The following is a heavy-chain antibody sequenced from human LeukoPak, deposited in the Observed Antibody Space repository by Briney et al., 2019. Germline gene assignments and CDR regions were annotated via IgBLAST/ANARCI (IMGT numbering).Heavy chain of an antibody. Sequence: GGSLRLSCAASGFTDSSNYMSWVRQAPGKGLEWVSVIYSGGSTYYADSVKGRFTISRHNSKNTLYLQMNSLRAEDTAVYYCARLNYDFWSGSPPMYYFDYWGQGTLVTVSS. CDR3: ARLNYDFWSGSPPMYYFDY. V-gene: IGHV3-53*04. CDR1: GFTDSSNY. J-gene: IGHJ4*02. CDR2: IYSGGST. D-gene: IGHD3-3*01.